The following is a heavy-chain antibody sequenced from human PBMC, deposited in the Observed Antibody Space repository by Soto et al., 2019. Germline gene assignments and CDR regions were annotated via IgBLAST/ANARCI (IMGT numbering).Heavy chain of an antibody. CDR3: ARGGPPVDY. CDR1: GYTFTSHA. V-gene: IGHV1-3*01. D-gene: IGHD3-10*01. CDR2: INAGNGNT. Sequence: ASVKVSCKASGYTFTSHAITWVRQAPGQGLEWMGWINAGNGNTKYSQKFQGRVTITRDTSASTAYMELSSLRSEDTAVYYCARGGPPVDYWGQGTLVTVSS. J-gene: IGHJ4*02.